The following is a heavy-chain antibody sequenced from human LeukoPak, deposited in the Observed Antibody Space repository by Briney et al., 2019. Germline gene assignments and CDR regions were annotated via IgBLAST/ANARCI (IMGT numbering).Heavy chain of an antibody. D-gene: IGHD1-7*01. V-gene: IGHV4-34*01. J-gene: IGHJ6*03. CDR2: INQSGST. CDR3: TRRNWNYNGGIYYSYYMDV. Sequence: SETLSLTCAVYGESFSGYYWTWIRQAPGKGLEWIGQINQSGSTNCNPSLKSRVTISIDTSKKQFSLKLSSVTAADTAVYFCTRRNWNYNGGIYYSYYMDVWGKGATVIVS. CDR1: GESFSGYY.